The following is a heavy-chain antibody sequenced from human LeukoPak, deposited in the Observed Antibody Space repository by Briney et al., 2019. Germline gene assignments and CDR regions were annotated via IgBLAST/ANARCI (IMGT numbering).Heavy chain of an antibody. D-gene: IGHD4-17*01. CDR1: GYTFTSYG. CDR3: AKTARYGVRRYMDV. CDR2: ISAYNGNT. J-gene: IGHJ6*03. V-gene: IGHV1-18*01. Sequence: GASVKVSCKPSGYTFTSYGIGWVRQAPGQGLEWMGWISAYNGNTNYAQKLQGRVTMTTDTSTSTAYMELRSLRSDDTAVYYCAKTARYGVRRYMDVWGKGTTVTVSS.